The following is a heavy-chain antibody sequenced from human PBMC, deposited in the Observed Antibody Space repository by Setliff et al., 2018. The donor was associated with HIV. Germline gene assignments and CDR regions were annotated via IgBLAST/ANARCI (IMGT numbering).Heavy chain of an antibody. J-gene: IGHJ4*02. D-gene: IGHD3-22*01. CDR1: GASITSHN. Sequence: PSETLSLTCSVSGASITSHNWSWIRQAAGKGLEWIGRIYTRGNTNYNPSLRSRVTMSVDTSKNQFSLKVTSVTAADTAVYYCAGDRLTYYFDYWGQGILVTVSS. CDR3: AGDRLTYYFDY. V-gene: IGHV4-4*07. CDR2: IYTRGNT.